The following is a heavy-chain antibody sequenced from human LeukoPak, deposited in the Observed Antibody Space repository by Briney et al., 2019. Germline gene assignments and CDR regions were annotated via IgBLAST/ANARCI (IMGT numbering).Heavy chain of an antibody. CDR3: ARGRIAAASYYFDY. CDR2: IGSSSSYI. CDR1: GFTFSSYS. J-gene: IGHJ4*02. V-gene: IGHV3-21*01. Sequence: GGSLRLSCAASGFTFSSYSMNWVRQAPGKGLEWVSSIGSSSSYIYYADSVKGRFTISRDNAKNSLYLQMNSLRAEDTAVYYCARGRIAAASYYFDYWGQGTLVTVSS. D-gene: IGHD6-13*01.